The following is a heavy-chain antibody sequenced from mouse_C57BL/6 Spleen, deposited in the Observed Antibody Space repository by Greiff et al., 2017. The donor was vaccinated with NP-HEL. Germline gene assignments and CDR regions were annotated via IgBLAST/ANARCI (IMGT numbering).Heavy chain of an antibody. Sequence: QVQLQQSGAELVKPGASVKISCKASGYAFSSYWMNWVKQRPGKGLEWIGQIYPGDGDTNYNGKFKGKATLTADKSSSTAYMQLSSLTSEDSAVYFCARKGDYGEYYFDYWGQGTTLTVSS. CDR1: GYAFSSYW. CDR3: ARKGDYGEYYFDY. CDR2: IYPGDGDT. V-gene: IGHV1-80*01. D-gene: IGHD1-1*01. J-gene: IGHJ2*01.